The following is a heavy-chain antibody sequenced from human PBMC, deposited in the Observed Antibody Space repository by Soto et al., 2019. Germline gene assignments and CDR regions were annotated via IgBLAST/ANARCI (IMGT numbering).Heavy chain of an antibody. CDR1: GFTFSSYA. CDR2: ISGSGGST. J-gene: IGHJ6*02. D-gene: IGHD3-22*01. CDR3: PTYYYDSSGWGDYYYYGMDV. V-gene: IGHV3-23*01. Sequence: GGSLRLSCAASGFTFSSYAMSWVRQAPGKGLEWVSAISGSGGSTYYADSVKGRFTISRDNSKNTLYLQMNSLRAEDTAVYYCPTYYYDSSGWGDYYYYGMDVWGQGTTVTVSS.